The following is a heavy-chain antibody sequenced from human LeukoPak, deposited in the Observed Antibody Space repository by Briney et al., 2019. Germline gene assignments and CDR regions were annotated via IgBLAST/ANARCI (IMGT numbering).Heavy chain of an antibody. D-gene: IGHD3-22*01. Sequence: SETLSLTCTVSGVSISSYYWSWIRQPPGKGLEWIGYIYYSGSTNYNPSLKSRVTISVDTSKNQFSLKLSSVTAADTAVYYCARSGYFSRPFDYWGQGTLVTVSS. CDR1: GVSISSYY. J-gene: IGHJ4*02. V-gene: IGHV4-59*12. CDR2: IYYSGST. CDR3: ARSGYFSRPFDY.